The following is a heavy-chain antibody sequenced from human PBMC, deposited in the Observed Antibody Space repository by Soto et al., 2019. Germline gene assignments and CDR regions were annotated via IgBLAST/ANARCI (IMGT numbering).Heavy chain of an antibody. CDR2: IKSKNDGGTT. V-gene: IGHV3-15*07. CDR3: TSAGQYCTSTTCKAY. Sequence: EVQVVESGGGLVKPGGSLRLSCAASGFGFTNSWMNWVRQAPGKGLEWVGRIKSKNDGGTTDYGAPVQGRFTISRDDSKTTIYLQMNSLKTEDTAVYYCTSAGQYCTSTTCKAYWGQGTPVTVSS. J-gene: IGHJ4*02. D-gene: IGHD2-2*01. CDR1: GFGFTNSW.